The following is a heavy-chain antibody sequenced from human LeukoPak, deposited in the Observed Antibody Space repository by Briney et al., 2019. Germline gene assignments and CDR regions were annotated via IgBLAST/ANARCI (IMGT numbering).Heavy chain of an antibody. CDR2: IWYDGSNK. V-gene: IGHV3-33*01. D-gene: IGHD3-10*01. CDR1: GFTFSSYG. CDR3: ARAVIGFGEVFDY. Sequence: GGSLRLSCAASGFTFSSYGMHWVRQAPGKGLEWVAVIWYDGSNKYYADSVKGRFTISRDNSKNTLYLQMNSLRAEDTAVYYCARAVIGFGEVFDYWGQGTLVTVSS. J-gene: IGHJ4*02.